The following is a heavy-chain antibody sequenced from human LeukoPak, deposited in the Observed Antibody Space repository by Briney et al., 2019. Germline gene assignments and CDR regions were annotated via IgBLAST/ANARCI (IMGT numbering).Heavy chain of an antibody. J-gene: IGHJ4*02. Sequence: SETLSLTCTVSGGSISSGSYYWSWIRQPAGQGLEYIGRMYTSGSTNYNPSLKSRVTISVDTSKNQFSLKLSSVTAADTAVYYCARGDYYDSSGQEPIDYWGQGTLVTVSS. CDR1: GGSISSGSYY. CDR3: ARGDYYDSSGQEPIDY. V-gene: IGHV4-61*02. CDR2: MYTSGST. D-gene: IGHD3-22*01.